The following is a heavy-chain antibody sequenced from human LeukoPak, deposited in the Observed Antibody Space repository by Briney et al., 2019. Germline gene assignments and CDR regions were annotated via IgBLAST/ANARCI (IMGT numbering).Heavy chain of an antibody. Sequence: GGSLRLSGAASGFTFSSYSMNWVRQAPGKGLEWVSSISSSSSYIYYADSLKGRFTISRDNAKNSLYLQMNSLRAEDTAVYYCARVGSHSGSLSLIRRKYKYYYYMDVWGKGTTVTISS. D-gene: IGHD3-10*01. V-gene: IGHV3-21*01. CDR2: ISSSSSYI. CDR3: ARVGSHSGSLSLIRRKYKYYYYMDV. CDR1: GFTFSSYS. J-gene: IGHJ6*03.